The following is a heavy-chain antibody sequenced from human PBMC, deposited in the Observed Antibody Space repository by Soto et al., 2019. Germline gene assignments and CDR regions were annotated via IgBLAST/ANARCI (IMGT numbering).Heavy chain of an antibody. D-gene: IGHD2-2*01. CDR3: ARVDKYCSSTSCFDY. CDR2: IYPGDSDT. V-gene: IGHV5-51*01. CDR1: GYSFTSYW. Sequence: GEPLKVSCKGSGYSFTSYWIGWVRQMPGKGLEWMGIIYPGDSDTRYSPSFQGQVTISADKSISTAYLQWSSLKASDTAMYYCARVDKYCSSTSCFDYWGQGTLVTVPQ. J-gene: IGHJ4*02.